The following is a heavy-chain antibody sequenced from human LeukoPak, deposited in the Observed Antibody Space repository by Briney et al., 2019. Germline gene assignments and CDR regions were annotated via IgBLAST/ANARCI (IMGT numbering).Heavy chain of an antibody. CDR1: GFTFSNYD. CDR2: ISFDGSNK. Sequence: PGGSLRLSCAASGFTFSNYDMHWVRQAPGKGLEWLAGISFDGSNKYYADSVKGRFTISRDNSKNTLYLQMNSLRAEDTAVYYCARGYDYVWGSYRSGPNFDYWGQGTLVTVSS. CDR3: ARGYDYVWGSYRSGPNFDY. D-gene: IGHD3-16*02. V-gene: IGHV3-30*03. J-gene: IGHJ4*02.